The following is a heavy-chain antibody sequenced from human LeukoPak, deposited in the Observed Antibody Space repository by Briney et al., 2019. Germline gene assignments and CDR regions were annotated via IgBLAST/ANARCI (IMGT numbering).Heavy chain of an antibody. CDR3: ARDSSNWSFDY. Sequence: ASVTVSCKASGYTFTGYNMHWVRQAPGQGPEWMAIINPSSGSTAYAQKFQGRVTLTRDTSTNTRYMELSSLRSEDTAIYYCARDSSNWSFDYWGQGTPVTVSS. J-gene: IGHJ4*02. V-gene: IGHV1-46*01. D-gene: IGHD6-13*01. CDR2: INPSSGST. CDR1: GYTFTGYN.